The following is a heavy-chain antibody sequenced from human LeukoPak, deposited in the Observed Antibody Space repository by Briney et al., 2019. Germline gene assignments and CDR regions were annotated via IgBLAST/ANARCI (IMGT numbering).Heavy chain of an antibody. CDR1: GYSISSGYY. Sequence: SETLSLTCTVSGYSISSGYYWGWIRQPPGKGLEWIGSIYYSGTTYPNPSLKSRVTISVDTSKNQFSLKLSSVTAADTAVYYCARQPKSCAPGIFITGKACWFDPWGQGTLVTVSS. J-gene: IGHJ5*02. D-gene: IGHD3-10*01. CDR2: IYYSGTT. V-gene: IGHV4-38-2*02. CDR3: ARQPKSCAPGIFITGKACWFDP.